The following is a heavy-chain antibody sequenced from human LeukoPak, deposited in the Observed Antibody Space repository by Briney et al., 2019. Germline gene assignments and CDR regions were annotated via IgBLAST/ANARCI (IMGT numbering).Heavy chain of an antibody. Sequence: SETLSLTCTVSGGSISSYYWGWIRQPPGKGLEWIGYIYYSGSTNYNPSPKSRVTISVDTSKNQFSLKLSSVTAADTAVYYCARSHYGSGPFDYWGQGTLVTVSS. CDR2: IYYSGST. J-gene: IGHJ4*02. CDR1: GGSISSYY. D-gene: IGHD3-10*01. V-gene: IGHV4-59*01. CDR3: ARSHYGSGPFDY.